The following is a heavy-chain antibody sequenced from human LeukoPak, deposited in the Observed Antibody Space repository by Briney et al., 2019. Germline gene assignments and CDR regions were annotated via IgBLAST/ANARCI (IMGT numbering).Heavy chain of an antibody. D-gene: IGHD3-22*01. CDR2: ISGSGGST. Sequence: GGSLRLSCAASGFTFSSYAMSWVRQAPGKGLEWVSGISGSGGSTYYADSVKGRFTISRDNSKNTLYLQMNSLRAEDTAVYYCAKEYDSSGYNNWFDPWGQGTLVTVSS. V-gene: IGHV3-23*01. CDR1: GFTFSSYA. CDR3: AKEYDSSGYNNWFDP. J-gene: IGHJ5*02.